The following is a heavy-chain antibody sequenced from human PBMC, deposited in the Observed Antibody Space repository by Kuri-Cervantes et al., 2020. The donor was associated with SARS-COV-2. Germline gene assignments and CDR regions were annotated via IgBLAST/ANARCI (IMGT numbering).Heavy chain of an antibody. CDR1: GFTFGDYA. V-gene: IGHV3-21*01. CDR3: AREEGGELGEAFDY. CDR2: IDSSSYYI. J-gene: IGHJ4*02. D-gene: IGHD7-27*01. Sequence: GESLKISCTASGFTFGDYAMNWIRQAPGKGLEWVASIDSSSYYIYHADSVKGRLTISRDNAKTSLYLQMNSLKPEDTAVYYCAREEGGELGEAFDYWGQGALVTVSS.